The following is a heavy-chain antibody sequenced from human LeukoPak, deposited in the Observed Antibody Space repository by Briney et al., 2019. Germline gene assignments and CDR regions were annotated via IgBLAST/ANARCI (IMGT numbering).Heavy chain of an antibody. V-gene: IGHV4-59*08. D-gene: IGHD2-15*01. CDR3: ARRASMGSWYFFDY. CDR1: GVSISSYY. CDR2: IYYSGST. Sequence: PSETLSLTCAVSGVSISSYYWSWIRQPPGKGLEWIGYIYYSGSTNYNPSLKSRVTISVDTSKNQFSLKLSSVTAADTAVYYCARRASMGSWYFFDYWGQGALVTVSS. J-gene: IGHJ4*02.